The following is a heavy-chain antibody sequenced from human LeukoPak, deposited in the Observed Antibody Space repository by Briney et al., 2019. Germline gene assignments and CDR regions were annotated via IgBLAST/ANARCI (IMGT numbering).Heavy chain of an antibody. J-gene: IGHJ4*02. CDR3: ARIQIWELDY. D-gene: IGHD5-18*01. V-gene: IGHV3-48*01. CDR1: GFTFSSYS. Sequence: GGSLRLSCAASGFTFSSYSMNWVRQAPGKGLEWVSYISSSSSTIYYADSVKGRFTISRDNAKNSLYLQMNSLRAEDTAVYYCARIQIWELDYWGQGTLVTVSS. CDR2: ISSSSSTI.